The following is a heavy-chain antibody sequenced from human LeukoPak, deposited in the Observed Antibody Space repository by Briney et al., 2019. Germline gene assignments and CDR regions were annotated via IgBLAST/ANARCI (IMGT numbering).Heavy chain of an antibody. Sequence: GGSLRLSCAASGFTFSDYTMNWVRQAPGKGLDWVSAISGSGVTTHYAGSVKGRFSISRDNSKNTLYLQMNSLRAEDTALYYCAKKVVVGATSPYSDFQDWGQGTLVTVSS. V-gene: IGHV3-23*01. D-gene: IGHD1-26*01. CDR1: GFTFSDYT. CDR3: AKKVVVGATSPYSDFQD. CDR2: ISGSGVTT. J-gene: IGHJ1*01.